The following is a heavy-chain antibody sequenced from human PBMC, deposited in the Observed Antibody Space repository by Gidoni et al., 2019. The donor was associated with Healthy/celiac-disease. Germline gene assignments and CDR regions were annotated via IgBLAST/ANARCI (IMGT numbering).Heavy chain of an antibody. D-gene: IGHD6-13*01. CDR1: GGSFSGYS. CDR3: ARQKYNTGYSSSWQRWDYYYGMDV. V-gene: IGHV4-34*01. J-gene: IGHJ6*02. Sequence: QVQLQQWGAGLLKPSATLSLTCAVYGGSFSGYSWRWISHPPGKGLEWIGEINHSGSTNYNPSLKRRVTISVDTSKNQFSLKLSSVTAADTAVYYCARQKYNTGYSSSWQRWDYYYGMDVWGQGTTVTVSS. CDR2: INHSGST.